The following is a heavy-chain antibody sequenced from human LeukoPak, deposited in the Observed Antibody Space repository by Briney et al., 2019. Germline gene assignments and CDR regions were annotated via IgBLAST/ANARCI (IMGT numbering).Heavy chain of an antibody. Sequence: GGSLRLSCAASGFTFSSYGMHWVRQAPGKGLESVAFIRYDGSNKYYADSVKGRFTISRDNSKNTLYLQMNSLRAEDTAVYYCAKDLSGWSYFDYWGQGTLVTVSS. D-gene: IGHD6-19*01. CDR2: IRYDGSNK. CDR3: AKDLSGWSYFDY. CDR1: GFTFSSYG. J-gene: IGHJ4*02. V-gene: IGHV3-30*02.